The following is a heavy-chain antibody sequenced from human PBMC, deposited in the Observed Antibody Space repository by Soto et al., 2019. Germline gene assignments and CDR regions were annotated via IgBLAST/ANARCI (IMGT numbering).Heavy chain of an antibody. D-gene: IGHD2-21*02. CDR1: GESISSSSYY. Sequence: SETLSLTCIVSGESISSSSYYWGWIRQPPGKGLDWIGSIYYSGRTYYNPSFKSRVTISIDTSKNQFSLKLISVTATDTAVYYCARQRTTVVTQAYFDHWGQGALVTVSS. CDR2: IYYSGRT. J-gene: IGHJ4*02. V-gene: IGHV4-39*01. CDR3: ARQRTTVVTQAYFDH.